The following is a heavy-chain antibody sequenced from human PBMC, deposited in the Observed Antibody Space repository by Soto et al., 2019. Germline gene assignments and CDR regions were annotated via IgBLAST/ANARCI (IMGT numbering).Heavy chain of an antibody. CDR1: GGTFSSYA. CDR2: IIPIFGTA. D-gene: IGHD3-9*01. CDR3: ATLTKYYSDY. Sequence: ASVKVSCKASGGTFSSYAISWVRQAPGQGLEWMGGIIPIFGTANYAQKFQGRVTITADESTSTAYMELSSLRSEDTAVYYCATLTKYYSDYWGQGTLVTVSS. J-gene: IGHJ4*02. V-gene: IGHV1-69*13.